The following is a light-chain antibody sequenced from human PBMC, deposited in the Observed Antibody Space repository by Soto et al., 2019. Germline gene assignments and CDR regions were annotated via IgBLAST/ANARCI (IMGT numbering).Light chain of an antibody. V-gene: IGKV1-17*01. CDR3: LQHNRYPRT. CDR2: AAS. Sequence: DIQMTQSPSSLSASVGDRVTITCRASQGIGNDLGWYQQRPGKAPNRLIYAASTLQSGVTYRFSGSGSGTEFTLTISSLQPEDFTTYYCLQHNRYPRTFGQGTKVEIK. J-gene: IGKJ1*01. CDR1: QGIGND.